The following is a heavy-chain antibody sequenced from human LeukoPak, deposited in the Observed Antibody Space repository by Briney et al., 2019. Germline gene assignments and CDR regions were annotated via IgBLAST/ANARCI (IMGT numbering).Heavy chain of an antibody. Sequence: GGSLRLSCAASGFTVSSNYMSWVRQAPGKGLEWVSSISSSSSYIYYADSVKGRFTISRDNAKNSLYLQMNSLRAEDTAVYYCARDNSSGYYYIELDYWGQGTLVTVSS. CDR1: GFTVSSNY. D-gene: IGHD3-22*01. CDR2: ISSSSSYI. J-gene: IGHJ4*02. CDR3: ARDNSSGYYYIELDY. V-gene: IGHV3-21*01.